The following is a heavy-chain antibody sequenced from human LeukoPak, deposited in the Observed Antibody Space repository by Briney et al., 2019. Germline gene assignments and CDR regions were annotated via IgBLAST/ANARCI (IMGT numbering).Heavy chain of an antibody. D-gene: IGHD6-25*01. Sequence: SETLSLTCAVYGRSFSGYYWSWIRQPPGKGLEWIGEINHSGSTNYNPSLKSRVTISVDTTKNQFSLKLSSVTAADTAVYFCARDLWSTAAGIFDFWGQGALVTVSS. CDR3: ARDLWSTAAGIFDF. J-gene: IGHJ4*02. CDR2: INHSGST. V-gene: IGHV4-34*01. CDR1: GRSFSGYY.